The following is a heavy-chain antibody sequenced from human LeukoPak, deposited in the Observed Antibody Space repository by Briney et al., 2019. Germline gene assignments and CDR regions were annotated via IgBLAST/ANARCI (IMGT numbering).Heavy chain of an antibody. D-gene: IGHD2-15*01. J-gene: IGHJ3*02. CDR2: MNPNGGNT. CDR3: TRGLVVLSATSWAFDI. CDR1: GYTFTSYD. V-gene: IGHV1-8*01. Sequence: GASVKVSCKASGYTFTSYDINWVRQATGQGLEWMGWMNPNGGNTGYAQKFQARVSMTKNTSISTAYMELSSLRSEDTAVYYCTRGLVVLSATSWAFDIWGHGTMVTVSS.